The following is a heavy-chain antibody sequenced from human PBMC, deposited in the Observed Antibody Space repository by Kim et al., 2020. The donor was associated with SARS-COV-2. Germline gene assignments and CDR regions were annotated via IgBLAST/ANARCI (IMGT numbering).Heavy chain of an antibody. CDR2: ISSSSSTI. V-gene: IGHV3-48*04. CDR3: ARGGYDLDFYY. D-gene: IGHD5-12*01. J-gene: IGHJ4*02. CDR1: GFTFSSYS. Sequence: GGSLRLSCAASGFTFSSYSMNWVRQAPGKGLEWVSYISSSSSTIYYADSVKGRFTISRDNAKNSLYLQMNSLRAEDTAVYYCARGGYDLDFYYWGQGTLVTVSS.